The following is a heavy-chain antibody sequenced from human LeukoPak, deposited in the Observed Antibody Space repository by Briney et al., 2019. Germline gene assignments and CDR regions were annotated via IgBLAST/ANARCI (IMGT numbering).Heavy chain of an antibody. J-gene: IGHJ4*02. CDR3: ARDRDGALDY. CDR1: GFTFSSYG. V-gene: IGHV3-33*01. Sequence: PGGSLRLSCAASGFTFSSYGMHWVRQAPGKGLEWVAVTWYDGSNKYYADSVKGRFTISRDNSKNTLYPQMNSLRAEDTAVYYCARDRDGALDYWGQGTLVTVSS. CDR2: TWYDGSNK. D-gene: IGHD5-24*01.